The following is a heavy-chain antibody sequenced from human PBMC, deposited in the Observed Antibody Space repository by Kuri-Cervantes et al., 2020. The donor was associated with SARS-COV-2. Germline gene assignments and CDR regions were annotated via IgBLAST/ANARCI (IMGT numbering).Heavy chain of an antibody. CDR3: AHRPLASPYDYIWGSYRYPSGGYVDY. J-gene: IGHJ4*02. CDR1: GFSLRTSGVG. Sequence: SGPTLVKPTQTLTLTYTLSGFSLRTSGVGVGWIRQPPGKALEWLALIYWDDDKRYSPSLKSRLTITKDTSKNQVVLTMTNMDPVDTATYFRAHRPLASPYDYIWGSYRYPSGGYVDYWGQGTLVTVSS. CDR2: IYWDDDK. D-gene: IGHD3-16*02. V-gene: IGHV2-5*02.